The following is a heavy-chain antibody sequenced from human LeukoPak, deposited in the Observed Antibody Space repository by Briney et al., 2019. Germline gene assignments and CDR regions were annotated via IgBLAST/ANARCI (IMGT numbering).Heavy chain of an antibody. J-gene: IGHJ4*02. Sequence: PSETLSLTCTVSGDSISYHYWSWIRQPAGEGLEWIGRIYSSASANYNPSLKSRVTMSLDTSKNQFSLNLTSVTAADTAVYYCARDLLDYYDSSGYYYAAAFDYWGQGTLVTVSS. D-gene: IGHD3-22*01. CDR3: ARDLLDYYDSSGYYYAAAFDY. CDR2: IYSSASA. V-gene: IGHV4-4*07. CDR1: GDSISYHY.